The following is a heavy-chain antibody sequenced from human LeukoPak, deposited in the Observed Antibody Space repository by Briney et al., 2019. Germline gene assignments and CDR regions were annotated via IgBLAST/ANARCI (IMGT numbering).Heavy chain of an antibody. V-gene: IGHV4-34*01. D-gene: IGHD4-17*01. CDR2: INHSGST. CDR3: ARYDFGALSFDY. CDR1: GGSFSGYY. J-gene: IGHJ4*02. Sequence: PSETLSLTCAVYGGSFSGYYWSWIRQPPGKGLEWIGEINHSGSTNYNPSLKSRVTISVDTSKNQFSLKLSSVTAADTAVYYCARYDFGALSFDYWGQGTLVTVSS.